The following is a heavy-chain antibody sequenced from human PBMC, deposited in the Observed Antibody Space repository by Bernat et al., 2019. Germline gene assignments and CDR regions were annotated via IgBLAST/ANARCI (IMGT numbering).Heavy chain of an antibody. CDR3: ATSSGPYDYVWGSYRYTNYFDY. CDR2: IYPGDSDT. V-gene: IGHV5-51*03. Sequence: EVQLVQSVAEVKKPGESLKISCKGSGYSFTSYWIGWVRQMPGKGLEWMGIIYPGDSDTRYSPSFQGQVTISADKSISTAYLQWSSLKASDTAMYYCATSSGPYDYVWGSYRYTNYFDYWGQGTLVTVSS. D-gene: IGHD3-16*02. J-gene: IGHJ4*02. CDR1: GYSFTSYW.